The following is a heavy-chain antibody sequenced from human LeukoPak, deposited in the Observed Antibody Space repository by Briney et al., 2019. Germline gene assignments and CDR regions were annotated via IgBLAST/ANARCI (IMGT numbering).Heavy chain of an antibody. Sequence: PSETLSLTCTVSGGSISSDYWSWIRQPPGKGLEWIGYIYYSGSTNYNPSLKSRVTISVDTSKTQSSLKLSSVTAADTAVYYCARRIWSGSPVNDAFDIWGQGTMVTVSS. V-gene: IGHV4-59*01. D-gene: IGHD3-3*01. CDR1: GGSISSDY. CDR3: ARRIWSGSPVNDAFDI. J-gene: IGHJ3*02. CDR2: IYYSGST.